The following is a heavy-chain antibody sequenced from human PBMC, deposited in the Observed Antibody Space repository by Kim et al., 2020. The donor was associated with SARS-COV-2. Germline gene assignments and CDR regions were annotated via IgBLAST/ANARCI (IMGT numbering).Heavy chain of an antibody. D-gene: IGHD3-9*01. J-gene: IGHJ6*02. Sequence: PSTKARVTKSIDTAKNQFSLNLTSVTAADTAVYYCARDYIYNDDYYGMDVWGPGTTVTVSS. V-gene: IGHV4-31*02. CDR3: ARDYIYNDDYYGMDV.